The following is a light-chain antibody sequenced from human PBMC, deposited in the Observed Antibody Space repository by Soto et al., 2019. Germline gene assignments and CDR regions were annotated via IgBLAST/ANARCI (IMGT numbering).Light chain of an antibody. J-gene: IGKJ5*01. CDR1: QSVSSY. V-gene: IGKV3-11*01. CDR2: DAS. Sequence: EIVLTQSPATLSLSPGERATLSCRASQSVSSYLVWYQQKPGQAPRLLIYDASNRATGILARFSGSGSGTDFTLTISSLDPEDFAVYYCQQRSDWPITFGQGTRPEIK. CDR3: QQRSDWPIT.